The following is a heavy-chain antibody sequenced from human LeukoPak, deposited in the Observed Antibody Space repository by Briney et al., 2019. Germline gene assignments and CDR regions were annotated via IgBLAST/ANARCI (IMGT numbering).Heavy chain of an antibody. CDR2: ISSSGSTI. CDR1: GFTFSSYE. D-gene: IGHD3-22*01. CDR3: ARDPRYYDSSGPGGY. J-gene: IGHJ4*02. Sequence: GGSLRLSCAASGFTFSSYEMNWVRQAPGKGLEWVSYISSSGSTIYYADSVKGRFTISRDNAKNSLYLQMNSLRAEDTAVYYCARDPRYYDSSGPGGYWGQGTLVTVSS. V-gene: IGHV3-48*03.